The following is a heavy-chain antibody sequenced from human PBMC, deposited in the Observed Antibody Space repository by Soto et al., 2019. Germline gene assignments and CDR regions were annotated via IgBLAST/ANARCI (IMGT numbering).Heavy chain of an antibody. V-gene: IGHV2-5*01. D-gene: IGHD3-22*01. Sequence: QITLKESGPTLVKPTQPLTLTCTFSGLSLSTSGVGVGWIRQPPGKALEWLALIYWNDDKRYSPSLKSRLTITKDTTKNQVVLTMTNMDPVDTATYYCAHSVDLATMIVVVSYAFDIWGQGTMVTVSS. CDR1: GLSLSTSGVG. J-gene: IGHJ3*02. CDR2: IYWNDDK. CDR3: AHSVDLATMIVVVSYAFDI.